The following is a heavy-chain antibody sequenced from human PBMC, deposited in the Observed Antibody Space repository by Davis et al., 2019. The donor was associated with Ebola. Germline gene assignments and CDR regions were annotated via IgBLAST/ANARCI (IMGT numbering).Heavy chain of an antibody. CDR3: GKGAMADKVNWFDP. CDR1: GFTFSSYA. J-gene: IGHJ5*02. CDR2: ISGSGGST. D-gene: IGHD6-19*01. V-gene: IGHV3-23*01. Sequence: GGSLRLSCAASGFTFSSYAMSWVRQAPGKGLEWVSAISGSGGSTYYADSVKGRFTISRDNSKNTLYLQMNSLRDDDTAVYYCGKGAMADKVNWFDPWGQGTLVTVSS.